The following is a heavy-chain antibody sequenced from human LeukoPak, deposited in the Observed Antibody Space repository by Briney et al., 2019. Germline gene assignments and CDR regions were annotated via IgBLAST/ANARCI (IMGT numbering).Heavy chain of an antibody. V-gene: IGHV1-18*01. D-gene: IGHD2-2*01. CDR2: IRAYNGNT. J-gene: IGHJ3*02. CDR1: GYTFTSYG. CDR3: ARVRQGPAAHI. Sequence: ASVKVSCKASGYTFTSYGISWVRQAPGQGLEWMGCIRAYNGNTNYAQKLQGRVTVTTDTSTSTAYMELSSLRSDDTAVYYCARVRQGPAAHIWGQGTMVTVSS.